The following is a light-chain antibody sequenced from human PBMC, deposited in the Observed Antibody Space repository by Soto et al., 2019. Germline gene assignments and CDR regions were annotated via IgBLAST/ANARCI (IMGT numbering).Light chain of an antibody. CDR3: QVWDSSSDHRV. J-gene: IGLJ3*02. Sequence: SSELTQPPSVSVAPGQTARITGGGNNVGSKNVHWYQQRPGQAPVLVVYDDRDRPSGIPERFSGSNSGNTATLTISRVEAGDEADYYCQVWDSSSDHRVFGGGTKLTVL. CDR2: DDR. V-gene: IGLV3-21*02. CDR1: NVGSKN.